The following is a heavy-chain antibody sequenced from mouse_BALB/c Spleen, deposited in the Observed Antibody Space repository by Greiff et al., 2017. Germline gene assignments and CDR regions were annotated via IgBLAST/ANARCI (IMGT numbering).Heavy chain of an antibody. CDR2: IDPYNGGT. J-gene: IGHJ2*01. V-gene: IGHV1S135*01. D-gene: IGHD2-4*01. Sequence: EVQRVESGPELVKPGASVKVSCKASGYSFTDYNMYWVKQSHGKSLEWIGYIDPYNGGTSYNQKFKGKATLTVDKSSSTAFMHLNSLTSEDSAVYYCARPSMITTKYYFDYWGQGTTLTVSS. CDR3: ARPSMITTKYYFDY. CDR1: GYSFTDYN.